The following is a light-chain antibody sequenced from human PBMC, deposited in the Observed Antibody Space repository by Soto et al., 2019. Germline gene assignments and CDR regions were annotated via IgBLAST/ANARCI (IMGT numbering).Light chain of an antibody. CDR1: QSVSSSF. J-gene: IGKJ2*01. Sequence: EIVLTQSPGTLSLSPGEGATLSCRASQSVSSSFLAWYQQKPGQAPRLLIYGASSRASGIPDRFSGSGSGTDFTLTISGLDPEDVAVYYCHQYGSSPYTFGQGTKLEIK. CDR3: HQYGSSPYT. CDR2: GAS. V-gene: IGKV3-20*01.